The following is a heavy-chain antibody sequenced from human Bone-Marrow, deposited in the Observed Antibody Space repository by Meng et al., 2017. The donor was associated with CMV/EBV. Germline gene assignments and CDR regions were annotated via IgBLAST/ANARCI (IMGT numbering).Heavy chain of an antibody. CDR2: IKQEGSEK. CDR1: GFRFRTYW. Sequence: GGSLRLSCAASGFRFRTYWMTWVRQAPGKGPEWVANIKQEGSEKYYVDSVKGRFTISRDNAKNSLYLQMNSLRAEDTAVYYCVRLPYDFRSAEFYAMDVWGQGTTVTVSS. V-gene: IGHV3-7*01. CDR3: VRLPYDFRSAEFYAMDV. D-gene: IGHD3-3*01. J-gene: IGHJ6*02.